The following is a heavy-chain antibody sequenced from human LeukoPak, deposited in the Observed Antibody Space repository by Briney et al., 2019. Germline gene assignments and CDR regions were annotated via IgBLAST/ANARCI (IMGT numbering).Heavy chain of an antibody. Sequence: SETLSLTCAVYGGSFSGYYWSWIRQPPGKGLEWIGDINHSGNTNYNPSLKTRVTISVDTSKNQFSLKLSSVTAADTAVYYCARVRQYDFWSGYYTYNWFDPWGQGTLVTVSS. J-gene: IGHJ5*02. CDR2: INHSGNT. CDR3: ARVRQYDFWSGYYTYNWFDP. V-gene: IGHV4-34*01. D-gene: IGHD3-3*01. CDR1: GGSFSGYY.